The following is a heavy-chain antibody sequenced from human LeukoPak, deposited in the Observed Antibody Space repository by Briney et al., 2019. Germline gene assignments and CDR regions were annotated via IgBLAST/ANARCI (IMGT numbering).Heavy chain of an antibody. CDR1: GFTFSSYW. Sequence: GGSLRLSCAASGFTFSSYWMPWVRQAPGKGLVWVSRINSDGSSTSYADSEKGRFTISRDNAKNTLYLQMNSLRAEDTAVYYCLLGYYYYMDVWGKGTTVTVSS. V-gene: IGHV3-74*01. J-gene: IGHJ6*03. CDR2: INSDGSST. CDR3: LLGYYYYMDV.